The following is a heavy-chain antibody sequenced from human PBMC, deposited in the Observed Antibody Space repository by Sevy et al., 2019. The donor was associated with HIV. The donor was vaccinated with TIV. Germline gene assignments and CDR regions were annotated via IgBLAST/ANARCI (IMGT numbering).Heavy chain of an antibody. V-gene: IGHV3-21*01. CDR1: GFTFSSYS. CDR2: ISSSSSYI. J-gene: IGHJ6*03. CDR3: ARGTCSSTCCYTRPALYYYYMDV. D-gene: IGHD2-2*02. Sequence: GGSLRLSCAASGFTFSSYSMNWVRQAPGKGLEWVSSISSSSSYIYYADSVKGRFTISRDNAKNTLYLQMNSLRAEDTAVSDCARGTCSSTCCYTRPALYYYYMDVWGKGTTVTVSS.